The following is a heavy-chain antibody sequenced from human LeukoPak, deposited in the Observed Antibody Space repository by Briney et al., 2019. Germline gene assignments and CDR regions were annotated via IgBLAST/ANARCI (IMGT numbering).Heavy chain of an antibody. CDR2: IYTSGST. D-gene: IGHD3-22*01. V-gene: IGHV4-61*02. J-gene: IGHJ4*02. CDR1: GGSISSGSYY. Sequence: SETLSLTCTVSGGSISSGSYYWSWIRQTAGKGLEWIGRIYTSGSTNYNPSLKSRVTISVDTSKNQFSLKLSSVTAADTAVYYCARDKRYYDSSGYLGVSGYFDYWGQGTLVTVSS. CDR3: ARDKRYYDSSGYLGVSGYFDY.